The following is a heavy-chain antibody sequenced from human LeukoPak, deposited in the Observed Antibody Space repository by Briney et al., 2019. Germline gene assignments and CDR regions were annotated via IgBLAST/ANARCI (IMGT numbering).Heavy chain of an antibody. CDR3: ARGSPPGIAVAGTGYFDL. CDR1: GGSISSSSYY. V-gene: IGHV4-39*01. J-gene: IGHJ2*01. Sequence: PSETLSLTCTVSGGSISSSSYYWGWIRQPPGKGLEWIGSIYYSGSTYYNPSLKSRVTISVDTSKNQFSLKLSSVTAADTAVYYCARGSPPGIAVAGTGYFDLWGRGTLVTVSS. D-gene: IGHD6-19*01. CDR2: IYYSGST.